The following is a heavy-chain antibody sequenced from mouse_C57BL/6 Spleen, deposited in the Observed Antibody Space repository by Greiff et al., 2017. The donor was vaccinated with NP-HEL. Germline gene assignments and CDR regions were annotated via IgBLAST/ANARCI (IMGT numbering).Heavy chain of an antibody. CDR3: ARDGTGAMDD. V-gene: IGHV1-82*01. Sequence: VQLQQSGPELVKPGASVKISCKASGYAFSSSWMNWVKQRPGKGLEWIGRIYPGDGDTNYNGKFKGKATLTADKSSSTAYMQLSSLTSEDSAVYFCARDGTGAMDDWGQGTSVTVSS. CDR2: IYPGDGDT. D-gene: IGHD4-1*01. J-gene: IGHJ4*01. CDR1: GYAFSSSW.